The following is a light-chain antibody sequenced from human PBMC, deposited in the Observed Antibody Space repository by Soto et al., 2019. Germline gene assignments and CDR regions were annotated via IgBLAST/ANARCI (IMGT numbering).Light chain of an antibody. Sequence: DIQMTQSPSTLSASVGDRVSITCRASQSIGSWLAWYQQKPGKVPKLLIYAASSLQSGVPSRFSGSGSGTEFTLTISSLLPEDFATYYCQHSYTAPLTFGGGTRWIS. CDR3: QHSYTAPLT. CDR1: QSIGSW. J-gene: IGKJ4*01. V-gene: IGKV1-39*01. CDR2: AAS.